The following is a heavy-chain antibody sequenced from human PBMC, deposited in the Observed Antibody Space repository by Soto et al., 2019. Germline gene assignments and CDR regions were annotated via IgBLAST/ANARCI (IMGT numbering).Heavy chain of an antibody. V-gene: IGHV4-4*02. CDR1: GGSMSSSNW. Sequence: QVQLQESGPGLVKPSGTLSLTCTVSGGSMSSSNWWNWVRQPPGKGLEWIGETHHSGRTNYNPSRKSRVTIPVDKSKTHFSLKLSSVTAADTAVYYGARSAATVLDYWGQGTLVTVSS. CDR3: ARSAATVLDY. D-gene: IGHD5-18*01. CDR2: THHSGRT. J-gene: IGHJ4*02.